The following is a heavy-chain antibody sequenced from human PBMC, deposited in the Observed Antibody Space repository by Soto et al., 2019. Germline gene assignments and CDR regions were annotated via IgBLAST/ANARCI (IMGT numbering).Heavy chain of an antibody. Sequence: QVQLVQSGAEVKKPGSSVKVSCKASGGTFSSYAISWVRQAPGQGLEWMGGIIPIFGTANYAQKFQGRVTITADETTSPAYMELSSLRSEDTAVYYCARGYCSGGSCYSVAYYYYYGMDVWGQGTTVTVSS. CDR3: ARGYCSGGSCYSVAYYYYYGMDV. J-gene: IGHJ6*02. D-gene: IGHD2-15*01. CDR2: IIPIFGTA. CDR1: GGTFSSYA. V-gene: IGHV1-69*01.